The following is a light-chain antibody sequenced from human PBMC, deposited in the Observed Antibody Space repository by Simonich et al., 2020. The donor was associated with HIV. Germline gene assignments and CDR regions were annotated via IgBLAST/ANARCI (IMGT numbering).Light chain of an antibody. CDR3: QQYNNWPGT. CDR2: GAS. Sequence: ETVMTQSPATLSVSPGERAILSCRASQSVSSNLAWYQQKPGQAPRLLIYGASIRATAFPARFSGSVSGTEFTLTISSLQSEDFAVYYCQQYNNWPGTFGGGTKVEIK. V-gene: IGKV3-15*01. CDR1: QSVSSN. J-gene: IGKJ4*01.